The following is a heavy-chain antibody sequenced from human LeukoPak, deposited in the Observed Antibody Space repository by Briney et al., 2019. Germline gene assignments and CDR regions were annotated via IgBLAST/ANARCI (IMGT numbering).Heavy chain of an antibody. CDR1: GGSFSVYY. J-gene: IGHJ5*02. V-gene: IGHV4-34*01. CDR2: INHSGST. CDR3: ARRPGGYYGSGSYS. Sequence: PSETLSLTCAVYGGSFSVYYRSWIRHPPGKGLECVGVINHSGSTNYNPSLKSRVTISVYTSKNQFSLKLSSVTAADTAVYYCARRPGGYYGSGSYSWGQGTLVTVSS. D-gene: IGHD3-10*01.